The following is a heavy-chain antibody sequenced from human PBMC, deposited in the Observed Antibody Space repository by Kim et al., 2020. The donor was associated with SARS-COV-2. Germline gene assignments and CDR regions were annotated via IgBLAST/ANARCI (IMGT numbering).Heavy chain of an antibody. Sequence: SETLSLTCAVYGGCFSGYYWNWIRQPPGKGLEWIGEINHSGSTNYNPSLKSRVTISVDTSKNQFSLKLSSVTAADTAVYYCATTSGYWGQGTLVTVSS. V-gene: IGHV4-34*01. CDR1: GGCFSGYY. CDR2: INHSGST. J-gene: IGHJ4*02. CDR3: ATTSGY.